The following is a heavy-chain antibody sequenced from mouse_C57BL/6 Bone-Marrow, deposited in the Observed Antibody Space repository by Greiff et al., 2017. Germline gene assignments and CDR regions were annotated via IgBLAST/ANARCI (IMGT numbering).Heavy chain of an antibody. Sequence: QVQLQQSGPGLVQPSQSLSITCTVSGFSLSSSGVHWVWQPPGKGLEGLGVIWSGGSTDDNAAFISRLSIRKDNSKSQVFFKMNSLQADDTAIYYCAVTTVVSTDAMDYRGQGTSVTVSS. CDR2: IWSGGST. CDR3: AVTTVVSTDAMDY. CDR1: GFSLSSSG. V-gene: IGHV2-4*01. J-gene: IGHJ4*01. D-gene: IGHD1-1*01.